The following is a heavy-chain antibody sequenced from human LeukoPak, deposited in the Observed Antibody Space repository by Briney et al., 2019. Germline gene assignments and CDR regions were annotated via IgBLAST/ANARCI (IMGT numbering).Heavy chain of an antibody. V-gene: IGHV3-23*01. CDR3: AKDSYVSGRPLHTFDV. CDR2: ISGNGEST. J-gene: IGHJ3*01. D-gene: IGHD3-10*01. CDR1: GFTFSSYE. Sequence: QSGGSLRLSCAASGFTFSSYEMNWVRQAPGKGLEWLSAISGNGESTHYADSVKGQFTISRDNYRNTLFLQMNSLRVEDTAIYYCAKDSYVSGRPLHTFDVWGQGTMVAVSS.